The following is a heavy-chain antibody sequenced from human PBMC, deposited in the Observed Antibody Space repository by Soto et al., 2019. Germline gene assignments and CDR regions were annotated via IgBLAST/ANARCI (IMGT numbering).Heavy chain of an antibody. V-gene: IGHV2-5*01. CDR1: GFSISTSGMG. Sequence: QITLKESGPTLVKPTQTLTLTCTFSGFSISTSGMGVAWIRQPPEMALEWLAVIYWTDDKRYSPSLKSRLTITKDTSKNQVVLTMTDMDPVDTATYYCAHRKSSYYGSENTYYYGMDVWGQGTTVTVSS. D-gene: IGHD3-10*01. CDR3: AHRKSSYYGSENTYYYGMDV. CDR2: IYWTDDK. J-gene: IGHJ6*02.